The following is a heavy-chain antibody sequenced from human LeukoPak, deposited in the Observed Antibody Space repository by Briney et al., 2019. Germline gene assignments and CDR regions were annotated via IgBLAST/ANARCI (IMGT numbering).Heavy chain of an antibody. CDR1: GYTFTSYD. Sequence: ASVKVSCKASGYTFTSYDFNWVRQATGQGLEWMGWMSPNSGNTGYAQKFQGRVTMTSNTSISTAYMELSGLRSEDTAIYYCAHTGIVGAPPTKFDYWGQGTLVTVSS. CDR3: AHTGIVGAPPTKFDY. CDR2: MSPNSGNT. V-gene: IGHV1-8*01. J-gene: IGHJ4*02. D-gene: IGHD1-26*01.